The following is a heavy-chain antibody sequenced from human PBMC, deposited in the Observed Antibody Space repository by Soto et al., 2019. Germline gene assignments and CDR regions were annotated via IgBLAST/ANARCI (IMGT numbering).Heavy chain of an antibody. V-gene: IGHV4-59*01. Sequence: TPSLTCTVSGGSISSYYWSLIRQPPGKGLEWIGYIYYSGSTNYNPSLKSRVTISVDTSKNQFSLKLSSVTAADTAVYYCARRYGASFAYWGQGTLVTVSS. D-gene: IGHD4-17*01. CDR3: ARRYGASFAY. CDR2: IYYSGST. J-gene: IGHJ4*02. CDR1: GGSISSYY.